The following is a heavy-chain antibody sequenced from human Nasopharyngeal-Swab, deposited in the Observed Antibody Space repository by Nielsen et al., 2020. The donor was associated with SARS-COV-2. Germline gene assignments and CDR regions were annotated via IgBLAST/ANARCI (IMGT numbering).Heavy chain of an antibody. CDR3: ARGYYYDSSGYRPRGMDV. D-gene: IGHD3-22*01. CDR2: IGTAGDT. Sequence: GESLKISCAASGFTFSSYDMHWVRQATGKGLEWVSAIGTAGDTYYPGSVKGRFTISRENAKNSLYLQMNSLRAGDTAVYYGARGYYYDSSGYRPRGMDVWGQGTTVTVSS. J-gene: IGHJ6*02. V-gene: IGHV3-13*01. CDR1: GFTFSSYD.